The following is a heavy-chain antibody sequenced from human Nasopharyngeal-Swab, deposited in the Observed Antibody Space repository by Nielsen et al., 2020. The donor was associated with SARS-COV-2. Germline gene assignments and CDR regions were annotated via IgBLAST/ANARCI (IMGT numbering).Heavy chain of an antibody. V-gene: IGHV3-33*01. CDR1: GFTFSTYA. Sequence: GRSLRLSCAASGFTFSTYAMHWVRQAPGKGLEWVTFIWYDGSNKEYADAVKGRFTISRDNSKNTVFLQMNSLRVEDTAVYYCATDAPGSGFALDTWGQGTMVTVLS. D-gene: IGHD3-22*01. CDR3: ATDAPGSGFALDT. CDR2: IWYDGSNK. J-gene: IGHJ3*02.